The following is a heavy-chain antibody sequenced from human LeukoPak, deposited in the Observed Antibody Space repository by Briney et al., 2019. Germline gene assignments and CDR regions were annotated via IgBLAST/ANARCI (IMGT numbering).Heavy chain of an antibody. D-gene: IGHD5-12*01. CDR2: INPNSGGT. Sequence: GASVKVSCKASGYTFTGYCMPWVRQAPGQGLEWMRWINPNSGGTNYAQKFQGWVTMTRDTSISTAYMELSRLRSDDTAVYYCARDRNIVATEFDYWGQGTLVTVSS. CDR3: ARDRNIVATEFDY. J-gene: IGHJ4*02. V-gene: IGHV1-2*04. CDR1: GYTFTGYC.